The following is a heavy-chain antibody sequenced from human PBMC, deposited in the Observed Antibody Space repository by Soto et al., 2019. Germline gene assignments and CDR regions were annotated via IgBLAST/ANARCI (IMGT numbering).Heavy chain of an antibody. CDR2: NSRDGIGT. Sequence: EVQLVESGGGLVQPGGSLRLSCAASGFTFSTYWMHWVRQAPGKWLLWVSRNSRDGIGTTYAESVMGRFNISRHNTKNSLSLEMNSRRVEDTAVYYCGALGNFGVGMGHWGQGTPVTVSS. V-gene: IGHV3-74*03. CDR1: GFTFSTYW. D-gene: IGHD3-3*01. CDR3: GALGNFGVGMGH. J-gene: IGHJ4*02.